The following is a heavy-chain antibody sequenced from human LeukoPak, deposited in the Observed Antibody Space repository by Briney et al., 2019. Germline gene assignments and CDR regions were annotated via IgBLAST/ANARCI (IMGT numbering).Heavy chain of an antibody. V-gene: IGHV4-59*12. CDR2: IYYSGST. CDR3: ASQHYDFWSGYSAYYFDY. CDR1: GGSISSYY. Sequence: SETLSLTCTVSGGSISSYYWSWIRQPPGKGLEWIGYIYYSGSTNYNPSLKSRVTISVDRSKNQFSLKLSSVTAADTAVYYCASQHYDFWSGYSAYYFDYWGQGTLVTVSS. D-gene: IGHD3-3*01. J-gene: IGHJ4*02.